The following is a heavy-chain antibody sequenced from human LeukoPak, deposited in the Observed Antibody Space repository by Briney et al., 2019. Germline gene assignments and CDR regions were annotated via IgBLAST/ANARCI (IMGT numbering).Heavy chain of an antibody. J-gene: IGHJ4*02. CDR1: GGTFSSYA. V-gene: IGHV1-69*05. CDR2: IIPIFGTA. D-gene: IGHD6-19*01. CDR3: ARGVYNSGWYVLEDY. Sequence: SVKVSCKASGGTFSSYAISWVRQAPGQGLEWMGGIIPIFGTANYAQKFQGRVTMTRNTSISTAYMELSSLRSEDTAVYYCARGVYNSGWYVLEDYWGQGTLVTVSS.